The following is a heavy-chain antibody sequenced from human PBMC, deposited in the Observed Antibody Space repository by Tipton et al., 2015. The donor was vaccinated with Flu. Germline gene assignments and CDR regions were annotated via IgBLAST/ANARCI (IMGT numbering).Heavy chain of an antibody. J-gene: IGHJ6*02. CDR1: GFLVSDKY. CDR3: ARGPQVPVWPYYYGMDV. D-gene: IGHD2-2*01. Sequence: GSLRLSCAASGFLVSDKYMTWVRQAPGKGLEWVSVIYGGGTTDYADSVKGRFTISRDKSKNALYLQMSSLRAEDTAVYYCARGPQVPVWPYYYGMDVWGQGTTVTVSS. CDR2: IYGGGTT. V-gene: IGHV3-53*01.